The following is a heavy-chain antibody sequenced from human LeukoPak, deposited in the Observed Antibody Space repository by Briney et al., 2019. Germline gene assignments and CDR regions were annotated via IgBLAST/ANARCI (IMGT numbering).Heavy chain of an antibody. Sequence: GGSLRLSCAASGFTFSDYYMSWIRQAPGKGLEWVSYISSSCSTIYCADSEKGRFTISRDNAKNSLYLQMNSLRAEDTAVYYCAREVRDSSGYGDYWGQGTLVTVSS. D-gene: IGHD3-22*01. CDR1: GFTFSDYY. CDR3: AREVRDSSGYGDY. V-gene: IGHV3-11*01. CDR2: ISSSCSTI. J-gene: IGHJ4*02.